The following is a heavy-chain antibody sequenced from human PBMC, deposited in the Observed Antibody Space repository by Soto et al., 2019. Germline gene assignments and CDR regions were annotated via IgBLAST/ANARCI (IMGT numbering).Heavy chain of an antibody. CDR3: AKNQYRIDSSLEY. D-gene: IGHD3-22*01. V-gene: IGHV3-23*01. CDR2: ISGSGGST. Sequence: GGSLRLSCAASGFTFSSYAMSWVRQAPGKGLEWVSAISGSGGSTDYADSVKGRFTISRDNSKNTLYLQMNSLRAEDTAVYYCAKNQYRIDSSLEYWGQGTLVTVSS. CDR1: GFTFSSYA. J-gene: IGHJ4*02.